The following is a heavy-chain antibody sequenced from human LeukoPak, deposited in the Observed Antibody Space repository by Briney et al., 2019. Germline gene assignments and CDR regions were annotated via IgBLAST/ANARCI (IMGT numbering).Heavy chain of an antibody. J-gene: IGHJ4*02. Sequence: GGSLRLSCAASGFTFTTYYMTWVRQAPGKGLEWVSSISSSSSYIYYADSVKGRFTISRDNAKNSLYLQMNSLRAEDTAVYYCARRSSGYYYFFDYWGQGTLVTVSS. CDR3: ARRSSGYYYFFDY. V-gene: IGHV3-21*01. D-gene: IGHD3-22*01. CDR1: GFTFTTYY. CDR2: ISSSSSYI.